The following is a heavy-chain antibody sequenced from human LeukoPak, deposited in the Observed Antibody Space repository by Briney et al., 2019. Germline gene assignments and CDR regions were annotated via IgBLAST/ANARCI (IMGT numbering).Heavy chain of an antibody. CDR2: IYYSGST. CDR1: GGSISSYY. Sequence: SETLSLTCTVSGGSISSYYWSWIRQPPGKGLEWIGYIYYSGSTNYNPSLKSRVTISVDTSKNQFSLKLSSVTAADTAVYYCARVRVGSGSYDYWGQGTLVTVSS. V-gene: IGHV4-59*01. J-gene: IGHJ4*02. CDR3: ARVRVGSGSYDY. D-gene: IGHD1-26*01.